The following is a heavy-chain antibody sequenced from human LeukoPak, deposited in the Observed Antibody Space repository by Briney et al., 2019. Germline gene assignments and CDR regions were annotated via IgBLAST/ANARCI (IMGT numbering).Heavy chain of an antibody. CDR2: ISDSGGST. J-gene: IGHJ4*02. D-gene: IGHD1-1*01. CDR1: GFTFSSYA. CDR3: AKGSVRTPGREDY. Sequence: TGGSLRLSCAASGFTFSSYAMSWVRQAPGKGLDWVSSISDSGGSTYYADSGKGRFTISRHNSKNTLYLQMSGLRGDDTAVYYCAKGSVRTPGREDYWGQGTLVTVSS. V-gene: IGHV3-23*01.